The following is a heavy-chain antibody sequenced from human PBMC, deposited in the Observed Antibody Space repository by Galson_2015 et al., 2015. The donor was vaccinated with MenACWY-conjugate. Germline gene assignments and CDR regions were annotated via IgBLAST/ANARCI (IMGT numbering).Heavy chain of an antibody. D-gene: IGHD2-2*01. CDR1: GFSLTTSGVG. CDR3: ARRYCSTTSCYGCDY. CDR2: IYWDDDK. J-gene: IGHJ4*02. Sequence: PALVKPTQTPTLTCTFSGFSLTTSGVGVGWIRQPPGKALEWLAFIYWDDDKRYSPSLKSRLTITKDTSKNQVVLTVSNMDPVDTATYYCARRYCSTTSCYGCDYWGQGALVTVSS. V-gene: IGHV2-5*02.